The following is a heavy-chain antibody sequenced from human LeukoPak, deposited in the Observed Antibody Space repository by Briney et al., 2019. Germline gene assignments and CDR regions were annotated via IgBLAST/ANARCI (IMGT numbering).Heavy chain of an antibody. CDR3: ARQITMMEEGAFDI. CDR1: GGTFNRYA. J-gene: IGHJ3*02. V-gene: IGHV1-69*13. Sequence: SVKVSCKASGGTFNRYAISWVRQAPGQGLEWMGGIIPIIGTVNYAQKFQGRVTITADESTSTAYMELSSLRSEDTAVYYCARQITMMEEGAFDIWGQGTMVTVSS. CDR2: IIPIIGTV. D-gene: IGHD3-22*01.